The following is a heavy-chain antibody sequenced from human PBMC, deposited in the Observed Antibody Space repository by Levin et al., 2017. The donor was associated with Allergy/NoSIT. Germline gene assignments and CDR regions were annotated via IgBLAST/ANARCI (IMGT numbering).Heavy chain of an antibody. CDR2: IIPIFGTA. Sequence: SVKVSCKASGGTFSSYAISWVRQAPGQGLEWMGGIIPIFGTANYAQKFQGRVTITADESTSTAYMELSSLRSEDTAVYYCAESIAAADAFDIWGQGTMVTVSS. V-gene: IGHV1-69*13. J-gene: IGHJ3*02. CDR1: GGTFSSYA. D-gene: IGHD6-13*01. CDR3: AESIAAADAFDI.